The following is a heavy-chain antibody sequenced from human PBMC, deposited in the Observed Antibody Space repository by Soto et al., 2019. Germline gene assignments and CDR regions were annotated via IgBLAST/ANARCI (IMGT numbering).Heavy chain of an antibody. CDR2: ISYDGSNK. V-gene: IGHV3-30-3*01. J-gene: IGHJ4*02. CDR3: ARERDYYGSGSYPFDY. D-gene: IGHD3-10*01. CDR1: GFTFSSYA. Sequence: PGGSLRLSCAASGFTFSSYAMHWVRQAPGKGLEWVAVISYDGSNKYYAGSVKGRFTISRDNSKNTLYLQMNSLRAEDTAVYYCARERDYYGSGSYPFDYWGQGTLVTVSS.